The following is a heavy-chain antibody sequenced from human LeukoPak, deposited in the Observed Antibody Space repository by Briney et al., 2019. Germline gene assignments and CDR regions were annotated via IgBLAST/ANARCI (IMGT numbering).Heavy chain of an antibody. D-gene: IGHD2-2*01. CDR1: GGTFSSYA. Sequence: ASVKVSCKASGGTFSSYAISWVRQAPGQGLEWTGWINPNSGGTNYAQKFQGRVTMTRDTSISTAYMELSRLRSDDTAVYYCARSIGYCSSTSCPGGFDPWGQGTLVTVSS. CDR2: INPNSGGT. V-gene: IGHV1-2*02. J-gene: IGHJ5*02. CDR3: ARSIGYCSSTSCPGGFDP.